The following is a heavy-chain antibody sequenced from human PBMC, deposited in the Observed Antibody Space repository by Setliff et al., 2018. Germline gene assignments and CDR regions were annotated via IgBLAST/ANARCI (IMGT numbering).Heavy chain of an antibody. D-gene: IGHD2-8*01. V-gene: IGHV1-18*01. Sequence: ASVKVSCKASGYTFTESIVSWVRQAPGQGLEWLGWIGVYSGNTYTAQRFQGRVTMTTDTSTNMAYLELRGLRSDDTAVYYCLRLVRYCPRTSCQRTSGDEVWGQGTLVTVS. J-gene: IGHJ4*02. CDR3: LRLVRYCPRTSCQRTSGDEV. CDR2: IGVYSGNT. CDR1: GYTFTESI.